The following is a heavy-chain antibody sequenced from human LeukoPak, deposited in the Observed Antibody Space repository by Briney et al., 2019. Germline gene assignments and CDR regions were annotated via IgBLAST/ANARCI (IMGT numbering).Heavy chain of an antibody. CDR2: IRYDGGNK. CDR1: GFTFTTYG. J-gene: IGHJ4*02. Sequence: GGSLRLSCAASGFTFTTYGMHWVRQAPGKGLEWVAFIRYDGGNKYYADSVKGRFTMSRDNSKNSLYLQMNSLRAEDTAVYYCAKDRYYTSGSYFGYFDYWGREPWSPSPQ. V-gene: IGHV3-30*02. D-gene: IGHD3-10*01. CDR3: AKDRYYTSGSYFGYFDY.